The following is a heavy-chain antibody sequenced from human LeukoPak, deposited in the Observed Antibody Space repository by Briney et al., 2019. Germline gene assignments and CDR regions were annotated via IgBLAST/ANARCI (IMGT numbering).Heavy chain of an antibody. D-gene: IGHD3-10*01. V-gene: IGHV1-18*01. CDR3: ARVSHYYGSEIEY. Sequence: GASVKVSCTASGYTFTSYGITWVRQAPGQGLVWMGWISAYNGNTNYAQKVQGRVTMTTDTSTSTAYMELRSLRSDDTAVYYCARVSHYYGSEIEYWGQGTLVTVSS. J-gene: IGHJ4*02. CDR1: GYTFTSYG. CDR2: ISAYNGNT.